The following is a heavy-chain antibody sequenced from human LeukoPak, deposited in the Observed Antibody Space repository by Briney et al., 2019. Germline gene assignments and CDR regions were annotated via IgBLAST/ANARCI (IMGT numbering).Heavy chain of an antibody. J-gene: IGHJ4*02. CDR3: ARGISEYSSSEGDDY. CDR2: ISSSSSYI. D-gene: IGHD6-6*01. V-gene: IGHV3-21*01. CDR1: GFTFSSYS. Sequence: GSLRLSCAASGFTFSSYSMNWVRQAPGKGLEWVSSISSSSSYIYYADSVKGRFTISRDNAKNSLYLQMNSLRAEDTAVYYCARGISEYSSSEGDDYWGQGTLVTVSS.